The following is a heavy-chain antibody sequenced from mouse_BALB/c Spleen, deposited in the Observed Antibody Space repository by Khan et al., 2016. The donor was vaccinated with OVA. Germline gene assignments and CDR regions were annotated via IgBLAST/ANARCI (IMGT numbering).Heavy chain of an antibody. J-gene: IGHJ3*01. V-gene: IGHV5-9-3*01. CDR3: ARHYYCPFAY. D-gene: IGHD1-1*01. Sequence: EVELVESGGDLVKPGGSLKLSCSASGFTFSTYAMSWVRQTPEKRREWVATISSGGDNIFYTDSVKGRFTVSRYCSKNTLYLHIGSLRSEDTAMSSCARHYYCPFAYWGQGSLVTVSA. CDR2: ISSGGDNI. CDR1: GFTFSTYA.